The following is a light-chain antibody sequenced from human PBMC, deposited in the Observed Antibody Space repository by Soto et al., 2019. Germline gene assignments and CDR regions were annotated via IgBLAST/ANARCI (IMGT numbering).Light chain of an antibody. CDR3: QQYYRYPWM. Sequence: DIQMTQSPSSLSASVGDRVTITCRASQGISTYLGWYQQKPGKVPKSLIYSASSLQSGVPSRFSASGSGTEFSLTIGDMQPDDFATYYCQQYYRYPWMFGQGTKVEIK. CDR1: QGISTY. CDR2: SAS. J-gene: IGKJ1*01. V-gene: IGKV1-16*01.